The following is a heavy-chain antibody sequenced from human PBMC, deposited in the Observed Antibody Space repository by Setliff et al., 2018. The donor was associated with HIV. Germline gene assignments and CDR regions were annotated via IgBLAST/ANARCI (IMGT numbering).Heavy chain of an antibody. CDR1: GGSFSDYY. J-gene: IGHJ4*02. V-gene: IGHV4-34*01. CDR2: INHGGST. D-gene: IGHD3-16*02. CDR3: ARGLDVWGTYRYRNYFDY. Sequence: PSETLSLTCAVYGGSFSDYYWSWIRRSPGRGLEWIGEINHGGSTIYNPSLKSRVTISIDTSKNQFSLNLTSVTAADTAIYYCARGLDVWGTYRYRNYFDYWGQGTLVTVSS.